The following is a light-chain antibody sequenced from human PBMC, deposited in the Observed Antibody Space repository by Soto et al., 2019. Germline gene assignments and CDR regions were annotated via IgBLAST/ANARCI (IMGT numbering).Light chain of an antibody. CDR2: KVS. Sequence: DIQMTQSPSTLSASVGDRVSITCRASQSVNSWLAWHQQKPGKAPKLLIYKVSTLERGVPSRFSGSESGTEFTLTISSLQPDDFATYYCQQYSGFSITFGGGTKVE. CDR1: QSVNSW. J-gene: IGKJ4*01. V-gene: IGKV1-5*03. CDR3: QQYSGFSIT.